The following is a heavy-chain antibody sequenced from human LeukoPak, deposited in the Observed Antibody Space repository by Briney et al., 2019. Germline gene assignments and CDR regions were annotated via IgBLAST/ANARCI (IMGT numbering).Heavy chain of an antibody. Sequence: AHTLSNPTQTLTLTCTFSGFSLSTSGMCVSWIRQPPGNTLERLERIDWDDDKYYSTSLKTRLTISKDTSKNQVVLTMTNMDPVDTATYYCARIRGSRYYFDYWGQGTLVTVSS. V-gene: IGHV2-70*11. J-gene: IGHJ4*02. CDR2: IDWDDDK. CDR1: GFSLSTSGMC. CDR3: ARIRGSRYYFDY. D-gene: IGHD6-13*01.